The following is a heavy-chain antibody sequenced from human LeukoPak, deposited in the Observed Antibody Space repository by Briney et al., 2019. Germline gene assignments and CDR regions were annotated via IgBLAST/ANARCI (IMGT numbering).Heavy chain of an antibody. D-gene: IGHD2-15*01. J-gene: IGHJ6*02. CDR3: ARWGVCSGGTCCSFYYYGMDV. CDR1: GGSISSYF. Sequence: PSETLSLTCSVSGGSISSYFWSWIRQPPGKGLEWIGYINYSGNTNYNPSLTSRVTISVDTSKNQFSLNLNSVTAADTAVYYCARWGVCSGGTCCSFYYYGMDVWGQGTTVTVSS. V-gene: IGHV4-59*01. CDR2: INYSGNT.